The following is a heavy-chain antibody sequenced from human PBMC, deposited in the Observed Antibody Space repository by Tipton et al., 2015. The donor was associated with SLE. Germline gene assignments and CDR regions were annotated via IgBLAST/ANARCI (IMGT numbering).Heavy chain of an antibody. J-gene: IGHJ5*02. CDR2: INHSGST. Sequence: TLSLTCAVYGGSFSGYYWNWIRQPPGKGLEWIGEINHSGSTNYNPSLKSRVTISVDTSKNQFSLKLSSVTAADTAVYYCARGIAAAGFDPWGQGTLVTVSS. D-gene: IGHD6-13*01. CDR1: GGSFSGYY. V-gene: IGHV4-34*01. CDR3: ARGIAAAGFDP.